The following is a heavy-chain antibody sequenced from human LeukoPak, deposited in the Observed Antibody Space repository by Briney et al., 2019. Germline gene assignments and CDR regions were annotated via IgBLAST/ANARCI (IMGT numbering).Heavy chain of an antibody. J-gene: IGHJ4*02. D-gene: IGHD6-13*01. CDR1: GFTFSSYA. CDR3: ARGGGMRSWYDFDY. Sequence: GGSLRLSCAASGFTFSSYAMSWVRQAPGKGLEWVSAISGSGGSTYYADSVKGRFTISRDNSKNTLYLQMNSLRAEDTAEYYCARGGGMRSWYDFDYWGQGILVTVSS. CDR2: ISGSGGST. V-gene: IGHV3-23*01.